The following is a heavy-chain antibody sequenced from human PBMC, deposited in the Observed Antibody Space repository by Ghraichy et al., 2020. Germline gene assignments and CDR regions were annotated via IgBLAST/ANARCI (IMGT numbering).Heavy chain of an antibody. CDR1: GGSVSSGSYY. D-gene: IGHD3-9*01. V-gene: IGHV4-61*01. CDR2: IYYSGST. J-gene: IGHJ4*02. CDR3: ARGFRRYFDWFRPIGATN. Sequence: SETLSLTCTVSGGSVSSGSYYWSWIRQPPGKGLEWIGYIYYSGSTNYNPSLKSRVTISVDTSKNQFSLKLSSVTAADTAVYYCARGFRRYFDWFRPIGATNWGQGTLVTVSS.